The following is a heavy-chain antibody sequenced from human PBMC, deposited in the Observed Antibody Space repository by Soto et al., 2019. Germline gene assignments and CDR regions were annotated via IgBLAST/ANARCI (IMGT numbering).Heavy chain of an antibody. CDR2: LIPIFGTA. Sequence: QVQLVQSGAEVKKPGSSVKVSCKASGGTFSSYAISWVRQAPGQGLEWMGGLIPIFGTANYAQKFQGRVTITADKSTSTAYMELSSLRSEDTAVYYCARPSVDSVYYDFWSGPFDYWGQGTLVTVSS. CDR1: GGTFSSYA. D-gene: IGHD3-3*01. V-gene: IGHV1-69*06. J-gene: IGHJ4*02. CDR3: ARPSVDSVYYDFWSGPFDY.